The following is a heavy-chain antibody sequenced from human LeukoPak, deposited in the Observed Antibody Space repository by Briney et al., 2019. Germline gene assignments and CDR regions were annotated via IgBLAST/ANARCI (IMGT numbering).Heavy chain of an antibody. Sequence: GASAKVSCKASGYSFTSYYMHWVRQAPGQGLEWMGIINPSGGSTSYAQKFQGRVTMTRDTSTSTVYMELSSLRSEDTAVYYCARDSMVRGVIIPTGYYGMDVWGKGTTVTVSS. CDR1: GYSFTSYY. V-gene: IGHV1-46*01. D-gene: IGHD3-10*01. J-gene: IGHJ6*04. CDR2: INPSGGST. CDR3: ARDSMVRGVIIPTGYYGMDV.